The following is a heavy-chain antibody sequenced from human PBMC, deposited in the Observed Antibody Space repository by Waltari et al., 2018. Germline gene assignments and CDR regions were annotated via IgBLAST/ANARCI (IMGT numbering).Heavy chain of an antibody. J-gene: IGHJ6*02. V-gene: IGHV3-48*01. CDR3: ARSDYGDYSMDV. CDR1: GFTFSSYS. CDR2: ISSSSSTI. Sequence: EVQLVESGGGLVQPGGSLRLSCAASGFTFSSYSMNCVPQAPGKGLEWVSYISSSSSTIYYADSVKGRFTISRDNAKNSLYLQMNSLRAEDTAVYYCARSDYGDYSMDVWGQGTTVTVSS. D-gene: IGHD4-17*01.